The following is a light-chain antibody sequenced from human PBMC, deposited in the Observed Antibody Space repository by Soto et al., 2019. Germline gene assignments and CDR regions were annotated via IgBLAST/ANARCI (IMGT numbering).Light chain of an antibody. V-gene: IGKV3-20*01. CDR3: QQYGRSPFT. CDR2: GAS. CDR1: QSVSSNY. Sequence: DIVMSQSPVSLXLSPVGKAAVYCXXSQSVSSNYVAWFHQKPGRAPRLLIYGASSRATGVPDRFSASGSGTDFTLTISRLEPEDFAVYYCQQYGRSPFTFGPGTKVDIK. J-gene: IGKJ3*01.